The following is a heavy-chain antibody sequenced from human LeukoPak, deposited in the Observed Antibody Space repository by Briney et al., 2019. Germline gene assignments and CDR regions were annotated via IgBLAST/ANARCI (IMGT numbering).Heavy chain of an antibody. CDR2: ISSSSSYI. CDR1: GFTFSSYS. CDR3: AKEVGEMATHDAFDI. D-gene: IGHD5-24*01. Sequence: GGSLRLSCAASGFTFSSYSMTWVRQAPGKGLEWVSSISSSSSYIYYADSVKGRFTISRDNAKNSLYLQMNSLRAEDTALYYCAKEVGEMATHDAFDIWGQGTMVTVSS. V-gene: IGHV3-21*04. J-gene: IGHJ3*02.